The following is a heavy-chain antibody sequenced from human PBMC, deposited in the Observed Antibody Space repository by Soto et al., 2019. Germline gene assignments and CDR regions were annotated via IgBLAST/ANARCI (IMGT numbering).Heavy chain of an antibody. CDR2: ISSSGATK. D-gene: IGHD1-26*01. CDR1: GFTFSSHE. V-gene: IGHV3-48*03. J-gene: IGHJ6*02. CDR3: ASKVELLYHYGMDV. Sequence: LRLSCAVSGFTFSSHEFNWVRQAPGKGLEFISYISSSGATKYYADSVEGRFTISRDNGKKSIYLQMNSLRAEDTAVDYCASKVELLYHYGMDVWGQGTTVTVSS.